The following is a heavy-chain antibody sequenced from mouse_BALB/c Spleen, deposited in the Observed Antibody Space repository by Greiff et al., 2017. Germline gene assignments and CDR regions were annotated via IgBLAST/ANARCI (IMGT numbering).Heavy chain of an antibody. Sequence: EVKLLESGPGLVKPSQSLSLTCTVTGYSITSDYAWNWIRQFPGNKLEWMGYISYSGSTSYNPSLKSRISITRDTSKNQFFLQLNSVTTEDTATYYCARGYHAMDYWGQGTSVTVSS. J-gene: IGHJ4*01. V-gene: IGHV3-2*02. CDR2: ISYSGST. CDR1: GYSITSDYA. CDR3: ARGYHAMDY.